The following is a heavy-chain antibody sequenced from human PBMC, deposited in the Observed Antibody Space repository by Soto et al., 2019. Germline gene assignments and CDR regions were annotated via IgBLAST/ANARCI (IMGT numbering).Heavy chain of an antibody. Sequence: SETLSLTCTVSGGSISSSSYYWGWIRQPPGKGLEWIGSIYYSGSTYYNPSLKSRVTISVDTSKNQFSLKLSSVTAADTAVYYCARGPRYNWNYGRSPPAYYYYYYMDVWGKGTTVTVSS. J-gene: IGHJ6*03. CDR2: IYYSGST. V-gene: IGHV4-39*01. CDR3: ARGPRYNWNYGRSPPAYYYYYYMDV. D-gene: IGHD1-7*01. CDR1: GGSISSSSYY.